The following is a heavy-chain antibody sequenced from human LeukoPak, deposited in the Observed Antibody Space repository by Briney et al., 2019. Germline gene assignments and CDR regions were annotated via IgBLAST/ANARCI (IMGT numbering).Heavy chain of an antibody. J-gene: IGHJ4*02. CDR1: GGSISSSSYY. Sequence: PSETLSLTCTVSGGSISSSSYYWGWIRQPPGKGLEWIGNISYSGSTYYIPSLKSRVTISVDTSKNQFSLKLSSVTAADTAVYYCARLYSSRPDYWGPGTLVTVSS. D-gene: IGHD6-19*01. CDR3: ARLYSSRPDY. CDR2: ISYSGST. V-gene: IGHV4-39*01.